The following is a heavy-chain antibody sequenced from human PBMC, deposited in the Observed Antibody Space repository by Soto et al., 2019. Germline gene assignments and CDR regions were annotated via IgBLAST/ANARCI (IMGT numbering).Heavy chain of an antibody. J-gene: IGHJ5*02. CDR2: IYYSGST. V-gene: IGHV4-59*01. CDR1: GGSISSYY. CDR3: ARTTAMPNNWLDP. Sequence: PSETLSLTCTVSGGSISSYYWSWIRQPPGKGLEWIGYIYYSGSTNYNPSLKSRVTISVDTSKNQFSLKLSSVTAADTAVYYCARTTAMPNNWLDPWGQGTLVTVYS. D-gene: IGHD5-18*01.